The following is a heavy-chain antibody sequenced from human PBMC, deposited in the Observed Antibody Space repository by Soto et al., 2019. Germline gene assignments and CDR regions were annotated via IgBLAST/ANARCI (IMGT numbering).Heavy chain of an antibody. D-gene: IGHD3-22*01. CDR3: ARDRGPSSGYYPSWFDP. J-gene: IGHJ5*02. CDR1: GGTFSSYA. CDR2: IIPIFGTA. Sequence: QVQLVQSGAEVKKPGSSVKVSCKASGGTFSSYAITWVRQAPGQGLEWMGGIIPIFGTANYAQKFQARVTIPADESTSTAYMERSSRRSEDTAVYYCARDRGPSSGYYPSWFDPWGQGTLVTVSS. V-gene: IGHV1-69*12.